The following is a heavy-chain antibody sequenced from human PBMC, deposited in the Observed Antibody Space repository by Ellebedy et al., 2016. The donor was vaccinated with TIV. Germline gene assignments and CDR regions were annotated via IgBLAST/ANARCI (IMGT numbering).Heavy chain of an antibody. D-gene: IGHD6-19*01. J-gene: IGHJ4*02. CDR1: GFTFTSSA. Sequence: SVKVSXXASGFTFTSSAVQWVRQARGQRLEWIGWIVVGSGNTNYAQKFQERVTITRDMSTSTAYMELSSLRSEDTAVYYCAALRGYSSGWTFDYWGQGTLVTVSS. CDR2: IVVGSGNT. CDR3: AALRGYSSGWTFDY. V-gene: IGHV1-58*01.